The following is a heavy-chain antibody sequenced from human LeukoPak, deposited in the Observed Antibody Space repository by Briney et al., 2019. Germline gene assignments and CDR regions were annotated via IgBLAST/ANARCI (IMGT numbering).Heavy chain of an antibody. CDR3: AKESATFHFDC. V-gene: IGHV3-23*01. CDR1: GFTFSSYA. D-gene: IGHD3-3*01. CDR2: ISGSGATI. Sequence: AGGSLRLSCAASGFTFSSYAMRWVRQAPGKGLEWVLAISGSGATIYYADSVKGRFTISRDNSKNTLFLQMNTLRAEDTAVYYCAKESATFHFDCWGQGTLVTVSS. J-gene: IGHJ4*02.